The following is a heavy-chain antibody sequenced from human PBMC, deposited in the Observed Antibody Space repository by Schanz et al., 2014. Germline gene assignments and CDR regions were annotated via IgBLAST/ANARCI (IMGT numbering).Heavy chain of an antibody. J-gene: IGHJ3*02. CDR2: INPYDDTI. CDR3: VTEKRMESGTWAKAFDI. CDR1: GYTLKDHA. D-gene: IGHD3-3*01. Sequence: QVQLVQSGAEVKKPGASVKVSCQASGYTLKDHAMHWVRQAPGQGLEWMGLINPYDDTIDYAKKFQGRFTMTRDTSTTTVYMELSSLRSDDTAMYYCVTEKRMESGTWAKAFDIWGQGTWVTVSS. V-gene: IGHV1-46*02.